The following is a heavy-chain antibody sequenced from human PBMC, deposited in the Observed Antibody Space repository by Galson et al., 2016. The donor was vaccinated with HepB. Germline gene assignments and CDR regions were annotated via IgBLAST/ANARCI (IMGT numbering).Heavy chain of an antibody. CDR1: GGSISSGGYY. CDR2: IDYSGST. V-gene: IGHV4-31*03. CDR3: ARGLGIVTTTFPSSYCFDY. Sequence: TLSLTCTVSGGSISSGGYYWSWIRQHPGKGLEWIGYIDYSGSTYYNPSLKSRVTMSVDASKNQFSLKLSSVTAADTAVYYCARGLGIVTTTFPSSYCFDYWGQGTLVTVSS. D-gene: IGHD5-12*01. J-gene: IGHJ4*02.